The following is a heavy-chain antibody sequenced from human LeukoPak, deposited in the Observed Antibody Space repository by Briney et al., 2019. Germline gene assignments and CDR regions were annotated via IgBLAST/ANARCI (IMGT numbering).Heavy chain of an antibody. D-gene: IGHD6-19*01. J-gene: IGHJ4*02. V-gene: IGHV4-59*01. CDR1: GDSINDYY. Sequence: ETLSLTCTVSGDSINDYYWSWIRQPPGKGLEWIGYIYYSGSTNYSPSLKSRVTISLDTSKNQFPLKLTSVTAADTAVYYCARTGYNSAWNVYFDYWGQGTLVTVSS. CDR2: IYYSGST. CDR3: ARTGYNSAWNVYFDY.